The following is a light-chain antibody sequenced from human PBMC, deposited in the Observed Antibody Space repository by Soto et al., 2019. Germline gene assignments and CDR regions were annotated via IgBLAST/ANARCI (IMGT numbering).Light chain of an antibody. V-gene: IGKV3-20*01. CDR1: QSVSSNY. J-gene: IGKJ1*01. CDR3: QQYGSSRRT. Sequence: EIVLTQSPGTLSLSPGERATFSCRASQSVSSNYLAWYQQKPGQAPRLLIYGAFKRATGIPDRFSGSGSGTDFTLTISRMEHEDFEVYCCQQYGSSRRTLGQGTKVDLK. CDR2: GAF.